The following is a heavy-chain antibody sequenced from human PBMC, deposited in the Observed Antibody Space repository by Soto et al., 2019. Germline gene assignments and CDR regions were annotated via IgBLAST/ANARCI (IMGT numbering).Heavy chain of an antibody. J-gene: IGHJ6*02. V-gene: IGHV6-1*01. CDR1: GDSVSTNSAT. D-gene: IGHD6-19*01. CDR3: ARGRKYSSGWYDGDYYYYYGMDV. CDR2: TYYRSKWYN. Sequence: SQTLSLTCAISGDSVSTNSATWDWIRQSPSRGLEWLGRTYYRSKWYNDYAVSVKSRITINPDTSKNQFSLQLNSVTPEDTAVYYCARGRKYSSGWYDGDYYYYYGMDVWGQETTVTVSS.